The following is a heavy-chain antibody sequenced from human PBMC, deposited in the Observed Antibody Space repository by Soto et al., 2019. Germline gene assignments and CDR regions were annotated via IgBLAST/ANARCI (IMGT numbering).Heavy chain of an antibody. CDR2: IYHSGST. CDR3: ARDPGRITIFGVVKYYYGMDV. CDR1: GGSISSSNW. V-gene: IGHV4-4*02. J-gene: IGHJ6*02. Sequence: QVQLQESGPGLVKPSGTLSLTCAVSGGSISSSNWWSWVRQPPGKGLEWIGEIYHSGSTNYNPSHNSRLTISVDKSKNQFSLKLSSVTAADTAVYYWARDPGRITIFGVVKYYYGMDVWGQGTTVTVSS. D-gene: IGHD3-3*01.